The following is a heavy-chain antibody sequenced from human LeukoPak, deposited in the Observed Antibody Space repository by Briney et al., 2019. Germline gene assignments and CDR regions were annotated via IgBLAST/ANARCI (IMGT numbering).Heavy chain of an antibody. CDR1: GFTFSDYY. J-gene: IGHJ4*02. CDR3: ARVDCSSTSCYTPGVANY. V-gene: IGHV3-11*04. CDR2: ISSSGSTI. D-gene: IGHD2-2*02. Sequence: GGSLRLSCAASGFTFSDYYMSWIRQAPGKGLEWVSYISSSGSTIYYADSVKGRFAISRDNAKNSLYLQMNSLRAEDTAVYYCARVDCSSTSCYTPGVANYWGQGTLVTVSS.